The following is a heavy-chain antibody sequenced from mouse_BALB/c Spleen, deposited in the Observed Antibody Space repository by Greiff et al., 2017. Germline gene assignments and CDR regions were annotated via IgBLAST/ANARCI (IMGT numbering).Heavy chain of an antibody. CDR1: GFAFSSYD. J-gene: IGHJ2*01. V-gene: IGHV5-12-1*01. CDR2: ISSGGGST. D-gene: IGHD3-2*02. CDR3: ARHEAALGY. Sequence: EVMLVESGGGLVKPGGSLKLSCAASGFAFSSYDMSWVRQTPEKRLEWVAYISSGGGSTYYPDTVKGRFTISRDHAKNTLYLQMSSLKSEETALYYCARHEAALGYWGQGTTRTVSS.